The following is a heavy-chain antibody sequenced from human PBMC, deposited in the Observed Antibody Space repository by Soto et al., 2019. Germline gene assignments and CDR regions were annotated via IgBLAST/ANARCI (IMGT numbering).Heavy chain of an antibody. CDR3: ARDRRWFDP. CDR1: GGSFSSGSYY. J-gene: IGHJ5*02. Sequence: SETLSLTCTVSGGSFSSGSYYWSWIRQPPGKGLEWIGYIYYSGSTNYNPSLKSRVTISVDTSKNQFSLKLSSVTAADTAVYYCARDRRWFDPWGQGTLVTVSS. V-gene: IGHV4-61*01. CDR2: IYYSGST.